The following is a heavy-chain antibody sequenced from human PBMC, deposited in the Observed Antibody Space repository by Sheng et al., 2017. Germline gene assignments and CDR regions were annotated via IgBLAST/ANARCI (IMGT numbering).Heavy chain of an antibody. J-gene: IGHJ3*02. Sequence: QVQLAESGGGLIKPGGSLRLSCEASGFTFSDYNMNWIRQAPGKGLEWVSDISSAGTTTRYADSVKGRFTIFRDNAKNTLYLQMNSLRAEDTAVYYCVRSGVPNGFDIWGQGTMVTVSS. CDR1: GFTFSDYN. CDR3: VRSGVPNGFDI. CDR2: ISSAGTTT. V-gene: IGHV3-11*04. D-gene: IGHD2-15*01.